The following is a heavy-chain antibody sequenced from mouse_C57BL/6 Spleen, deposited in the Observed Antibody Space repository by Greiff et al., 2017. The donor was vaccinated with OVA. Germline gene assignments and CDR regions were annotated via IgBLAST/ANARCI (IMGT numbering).Heavy chain of an antibody. V-gene: IGHV1-63*01. Sequence: VKLVESGAELVRPGTSVKMSCKASGYTFTNYWIGWAKQRPGHGLEWIGDIYPGGGYTNYNEKFKGKATLTADKSSSTAYMQFSSLTSEDSAIYYCARLRNYAMDYWGQGTSVTVSS. J-gene: IGHJ4*01. CDR2: IYPGGGYT. CDR1: GYTFTNYW. CDR3: ARLRNYAMDY.